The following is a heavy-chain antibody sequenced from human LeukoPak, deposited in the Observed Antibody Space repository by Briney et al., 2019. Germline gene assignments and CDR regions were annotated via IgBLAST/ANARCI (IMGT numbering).Heavy chain of an antibody. Sequence: SETLSLTCAVYGGSFSGYYWSWIRQPPGKGLEWIGEINHSGSTNYNPSLKSRFTISVDTSKNQFSLKLSSVTAADTAVYYCARHITGYYDSSGYYLDYWGQGTLVTVSS. V-gene: IGHV4-34*01. D-gene: IGHD3-22*01. CDR3: ARHITGYYDSSGYYLDY. J-gene: IGHJ4*02. CDR1: GGSFSGYY. CDR2: INHSGST.